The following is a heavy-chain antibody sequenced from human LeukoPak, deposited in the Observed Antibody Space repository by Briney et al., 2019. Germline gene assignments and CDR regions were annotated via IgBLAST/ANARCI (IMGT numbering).Heavy chain of an antibody. J-gene: IGHJ4*02. CDR3: ARATGVGAFDY. D-gene: IGHD1-26*01. Sequence: SETLSLTCTVSGGSISSYYWSWIRQPPGKGLEWIGYIYYSGSTNYNPSLKSRVTISVDTSKNQFSLKLSSVTAADTAVYYCARATGVGAFDYWGEGPLVTVSS. CDR1: GGSISSYY. V-gene: IGHV4-59*08. CDR2: IYYSGST.